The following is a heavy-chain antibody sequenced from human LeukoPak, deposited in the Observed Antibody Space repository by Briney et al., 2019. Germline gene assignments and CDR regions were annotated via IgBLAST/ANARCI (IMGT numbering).Heavy chain of an antibody. CDR3: ARSVAANYYFDY. V-gene: IGHV4-34*01. J-gene: IGHJ4*02. CDR2: INHSGST. D-gene: IGHD2-15*01. Sequence: SETLSLTCAVYGGSLSGYYWSWIRQPPGKGLEWIGEINHSGSTNYNPSLKSRVTISVDTSKNQFSLKLSSVTAADTAVYYCARSVAANYYFDYWGQGTLVTVSS. CDR1: GGSLSGYY.